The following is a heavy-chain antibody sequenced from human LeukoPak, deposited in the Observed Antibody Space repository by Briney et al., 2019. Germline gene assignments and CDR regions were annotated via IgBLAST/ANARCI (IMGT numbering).Heavy chain of an antibody. V-gene: IGHV1-2*02. Sequence: PVASVKVSCKASGYTFTGYYMHWVRQAPGQGLEWMGWINPNSGGTNYAQKFQGRVTMTRDTSISTAYMELSRLRSDDTAVYYCASPSEYSSSYAFDIWGQGTMVTVSS. CDR1: GYTFTGYY. CDR2: INPNSGGT. J-gene: IGHJ3*02. D-gene: IGHD6-6*01. CDR3: ASPSEYSSSYAFDI.